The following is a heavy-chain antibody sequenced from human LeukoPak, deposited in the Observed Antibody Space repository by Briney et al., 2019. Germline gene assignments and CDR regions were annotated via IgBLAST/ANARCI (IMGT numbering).Heavy chain of an antibody. CDR3: ARTLKDYYDSSGYYYYYYMDV. V-gene: IGHV4-59*01. CDR2: IYYSGST. CDR1: GDSISSYY. D-gene: IGHD3-22*01. J-gene: IGHJ6*03. Sequence: SETLSLTCTVSGDSISSYYWSWIRQPPGKGLEWIGYIYYSGSTNYNPSLKSRVTISVDTSKNQFSLKLSSVTAADTAVYYCARTLKDYYDSSGYYYYYYMDVWGKGTTVTVSS.